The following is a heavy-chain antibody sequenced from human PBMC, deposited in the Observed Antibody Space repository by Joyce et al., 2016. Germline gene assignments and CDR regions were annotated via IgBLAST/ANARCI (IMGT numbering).Heavy chain of an antibody. Sequence: EVQLVQSGAEVKKPGESLYISCKTSGYSFRSYWIGWVRQMPGKGLEWMGIIFPGDSDTRYSPSFQGQVTISSDKSISTACLQWSNLKASDSGMYYCARHKGTSVAGYFDYWGQGTLVTVSS. J-gene: IGHJ4*02. V-gene: IGHV5-51*01. CDR1: GYSFRSYW. CDR2: IFPGDSDT. CDR3: ARHKGTSVAGYFDY. D-gene: IGHD6-19*01.